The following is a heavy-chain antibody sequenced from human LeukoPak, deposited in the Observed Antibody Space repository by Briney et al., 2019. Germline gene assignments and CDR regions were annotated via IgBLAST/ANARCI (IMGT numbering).Heavy chain of an antibody. Sequence: GGSLRLSCAASGFTFSSYGMHWVRQAPGKGLEWVAVVSYDGSNKYYADSVKGRFTISRDNSKNTLYLQMNSLRAEDTAVYYCAKGHYYDSSGYPNWFDPWGQGTLVTVSS. CDR2: VSYDGSNK. J-gene: IGHJ5*02. V-gene: IGHV3-30*18. CDR3: AKGHYYDSSGYPNWFDP. CDR1: GFTFSSYG. D-gene: IGHD3-22*01.